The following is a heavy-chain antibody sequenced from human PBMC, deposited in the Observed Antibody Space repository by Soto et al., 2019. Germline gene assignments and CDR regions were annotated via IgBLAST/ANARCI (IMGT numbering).Heavy chain of an antibody. CDR3: ARVRYYGMDV. Sequence: SETLSLTCTVSGGSISSYYWSWSRQPPGKGLEWIGYIYYSGSTYYNPSLKSRVTISVDTSKNQFSLKLSSVTAADTAVYYCARVRYYGMDVWGQGTTVTVSS. CDR1: GGSISSYY. J-gene: IGHJ6*02. CDR2: IYYSGST. V-gene: IGHV4-59*12.